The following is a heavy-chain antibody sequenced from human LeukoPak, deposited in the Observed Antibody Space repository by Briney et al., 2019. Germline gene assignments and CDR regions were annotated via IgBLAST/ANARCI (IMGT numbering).Heavy chain of an antibody. CDR1: GFTFSSYW. J-gene: IGHJ2*01. CDR2: IKQDGSEK. Sequence: GGSLRLSCAASGFTFSSYWMSWVRQAPGKGLEWVANIKQDGSEKFYVDSVKGRFTTSRDNAKNSLFMQMNSLRAEDTAVYYCVRWIASGSGIYWYFDVWGRGTLVTVSS. D-gene: IGHD1-26*01. CDR3: VRWIASGSGIYWYFDV. V-gene: IGHV3-7*01.